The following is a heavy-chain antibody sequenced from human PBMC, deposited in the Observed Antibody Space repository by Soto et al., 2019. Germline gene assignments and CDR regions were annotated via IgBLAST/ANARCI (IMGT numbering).Heavy chain of an antibody. V-gene: IGHV3-15*07. Sequence: GGSLRLSCAASGFIFSNAWLNWVRQAPGKGLEWVGRIKSRPDGGTTDYAAPVKGRFSISRDDSKNTVYLQMINLKTEDTALYYCTTDHPYYYDGRAYDHWGQGTLVTVSS. D-gene: IGHD3-22*01. CDR3: TTDHPYYYDGRAYDH. J-gene: IGHJ4*02. CDR1: GFIFSNAW. CDR2: IKSRPDGGTT.